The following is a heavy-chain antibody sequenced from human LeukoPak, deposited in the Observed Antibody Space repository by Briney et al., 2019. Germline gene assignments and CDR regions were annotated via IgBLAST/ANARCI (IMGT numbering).Heavy chain of an antibody. D-gene: IGHD2-21*02. J-gene: IGHJ4*02. CDR2: IYYSGDT. Sequence: PSETLSLTCAVYGGSFSGYYWSWIRQPPGKGLEWIGYIYYSGDTNYNPALKSRVTISLDTSKNQFSLKLNSVTAADTAVYYCAGLKLFGGDFNWGQGLVVSVSS. V-gene: IGHV4-59*08. CDR1: GGSFSGYY. CDR3: AGLKLFGGDFN.